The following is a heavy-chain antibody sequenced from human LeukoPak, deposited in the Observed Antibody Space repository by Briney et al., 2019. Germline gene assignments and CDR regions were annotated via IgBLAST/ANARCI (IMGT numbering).Heavy chain of an antibody. Sequence: SVKVSCKVSGYTLTELSMHWVRQAPGKGLEWMGGFDPEDGETIYAQKFQGRVTMTEDTSTDTAYMELSSLRSEDTAVYYRATGDLAAGRILDVWGKGTTVTVSS. D-gene: IGHD6-13*01. V-gene: IGHV1-24*01. CDR2: FDPEDGET. J-gene: IGHJ6*04. CDR3: ATGDLAAGRILDV. CDR1: GYTLTELS.